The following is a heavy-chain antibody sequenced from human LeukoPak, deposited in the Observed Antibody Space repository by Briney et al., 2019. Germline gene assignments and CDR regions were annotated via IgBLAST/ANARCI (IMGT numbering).Heavy chain of an antibody. V-gene: IGHV4-61*02. Sequence: SETLSLTCTVSGVSISSGGYYWSWIRQPAGKGLEWIGRMSTSGSTNYSPSLKSRVTISVDTSKNQFSLKLTSVTAADTAVYYCARDLAYCTNGVCRDIWGQGTMVTVSS. CDR3: ARDLAYCTNGVCRDI. J-gene: IGHJ3*02. CDR1: GVSISSGGYY. CDR2: MSTSGST. D-gene: IGHD2-8*01.